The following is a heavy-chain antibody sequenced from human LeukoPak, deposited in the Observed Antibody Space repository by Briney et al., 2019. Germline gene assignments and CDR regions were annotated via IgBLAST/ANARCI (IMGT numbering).Heavy chain of an antibody. Sequence: SETLSLTCAVSGGSISGSNWWSWIRQPPGKGLEWIGEIYHSGSTNYNPSLKSRVTISVDTSKNQFSLKLSSVTAADTAVYYCARVVVAAPGHVNWFDPWGQGTLVTVSS. CDR3: ARVVVAAPGHVNWFDP. V-gene: IGHV4-4*02. D-gene: IGHD2-15*01. J-gene: IGHJ5*02. CDR1: GGSISGSNW. CDR2: IYHSGST.